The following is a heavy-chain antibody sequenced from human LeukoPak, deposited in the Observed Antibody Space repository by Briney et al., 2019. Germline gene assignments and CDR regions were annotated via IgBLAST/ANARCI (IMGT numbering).Heavy chain of an antibody. Sequence: SVKVSCKASGGTFSSYAISWVRQAPGQGLEWMGGIIPIFGAANYAQKFQGRVTITADESTSTAYMELSSLRSEDTAVYYCARGGGYCSSTSCYVYYYYGMDVWGQGTTVTVSS. CDR2: IIPIFGAA. D-gene: IGHD2-2*03. CDR3: ARGGGYCSSTSCYVYYYYGMDV. CDR1: GGTFSSYA. J-gene: IGHJ6*02. V-gene: IGHV1-69*01.